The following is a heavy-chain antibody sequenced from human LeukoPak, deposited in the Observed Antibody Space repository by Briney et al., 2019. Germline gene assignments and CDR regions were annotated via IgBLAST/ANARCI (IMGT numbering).Heavy chain of an antibody. CDR2: ISGSGGST. D-gene: IGHD3-16*02. CDR3: AKDHDHDYVWGSYRYLYAFDI. CDR1: GFTFSSYA. V-gene: IGHV3-23*01. J-gene: IGHJ3*02. Sequence: GGSLRLSCAASGFTFSSYAMSWVRQAPGKWQEGVSAISGSGGSTYYADSVKGRFTISRDNSKNTLYLQMNSLRAEDTAVYYCAKDHDHDYVWGSYRYLYAFDIWGQGTMVTVSS.